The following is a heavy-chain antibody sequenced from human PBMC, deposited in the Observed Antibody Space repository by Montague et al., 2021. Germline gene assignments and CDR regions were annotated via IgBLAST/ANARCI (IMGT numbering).Heavy chain of an antibody. Sequence: SETLSLTCTVPGGSISSASYYWGWIRQPPGKGLEFIGVIYYNGTTYHNPSLKSRVTVSMDTSKNQFSLKLSSVTAADTAVYYCARSLYCRGGSCYSGFDPWGQGTLVTASS. CDR2: IYYNGTT. V-gene: IGHV4-39*01. D-gene: IGHD2-15*01. CDR3: ARSLYCRGGSCYSGFDP. CDR1: GGSISSASYY. J-gene: IGHJ5*02.